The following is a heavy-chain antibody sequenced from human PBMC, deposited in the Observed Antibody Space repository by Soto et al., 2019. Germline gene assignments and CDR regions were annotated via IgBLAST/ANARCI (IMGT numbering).Heavy chain of an antibody. CDR2: ISAHNGNT. CDR3: ARDWADSGPFDY. J-gene: IGHJ4*02. CDR1: GYMFTSYG. Sequence: ASVKVSCKASGYMFTSYGISWVRQAPGQGLEWMGWISAHNGNTKNAQKFQGRVTMTTDTSTSTAYMELRSLRSDDTAVYYCARDWADSGPFDYWGQGTLVNVSS. V-gene: IGHV1-18*01. D-gene: IGHD2-15*01.